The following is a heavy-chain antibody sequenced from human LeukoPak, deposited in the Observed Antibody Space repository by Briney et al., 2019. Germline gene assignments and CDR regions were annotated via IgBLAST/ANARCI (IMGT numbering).Heavy chain of an antibody. Sequence: SQTLSLTCTVSGGSISSGGYYWSWIRQPAGKGLEWIGRIYTSGSTNYNPSLKSRVTMSVDTSKNQFSLKLSSVTAADTAVYYCARGYYFDYWGRGTLVTVSS. J-gene: IGHJ4*02. CDR2: IYTSGST. V-gene: IGHV4-61*02. CDR1: GGSISSGGYY. CDR3: ARGYYFDY.